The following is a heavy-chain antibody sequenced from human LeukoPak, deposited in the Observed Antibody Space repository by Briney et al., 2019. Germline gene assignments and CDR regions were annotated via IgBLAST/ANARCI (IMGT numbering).Heavy chain of an antibody. D-gene: IGHD1-26*01. V-gene: IGHV4-59*01. CDR1: GGSISSYY. Sequence: SSETLSLTCTVSGGSISSYYWSWTRQPPGKGLEWIGYIYYSESTNYNPSLKSRVTISVDTSKNQFSLKLSSVTAADTAVYYCARVIVGATKGYFDYWGQGTLVTVSS. J-gene: IGHJ4*02. CDR2: IYYSEST. CDR3: ARVIVGATKGYFDY.